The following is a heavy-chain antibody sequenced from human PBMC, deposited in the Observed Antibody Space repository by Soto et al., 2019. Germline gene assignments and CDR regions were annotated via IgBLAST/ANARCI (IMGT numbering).Heavy chain of an antibody. V-gene: IGHV3-30*18. J-gene: IGHJ6*02. CDR2: ISYDGSNK. CDR1: GFTFSSYG. Sequence: QVQLVESGGGVVQPGRSLRLSCAASGFTFSSYGMHWVRQAPGKGLEWVTLISYDGSNKYYADSVKGRFTISRDNSKNTLYLQMNSLRGEDTAVYYCAKDRDNGYYHYGMDVWGQGTKVTVSS. CDR3: AKDRDNGYYHYGMDV. D-gene: IGHD2-8*01.